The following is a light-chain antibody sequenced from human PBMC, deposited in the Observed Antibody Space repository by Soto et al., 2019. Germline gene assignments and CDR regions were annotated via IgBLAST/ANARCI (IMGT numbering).Light chain of an antibody. V-gene: IGKV3-20*01. CDR2: GAS. CDR1: QSISSNF. Sequence: EIVLTQSPGTLSLSPGEGATLSCRASQSISSNFLAWYQQKRGQAPRLLIHGASNRATGIPDRFSGSGSGTDFTLTITRVEPEDFAVYYCQQYGGSPRTFGQGTKVEFK. J-gene: IGKJ1*01. CDR3: QQYGGSPRT.